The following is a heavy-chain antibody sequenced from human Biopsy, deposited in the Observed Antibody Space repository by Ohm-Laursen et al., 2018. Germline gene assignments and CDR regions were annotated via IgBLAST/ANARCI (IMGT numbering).Heavy chain of an antibody. CDR1: GFTFGHYA. CDR2: IWYDGTNE. CDR3: ARGLSSGWYGYFDV. V-gene: IGHV3-33*04. Sequence: SSLRLSCAASGFTFGHYAMHWVRQAPGKGLEWISLIWYDGTNEDYADSVKGRFTIPRDNSKNTLYLQINTLTLEDTAFYYCARGLSSGWYGYFDVWSRGTLVTVSS. D-gene: IGHD6-19*01. J-gene: IGHJ2*01.